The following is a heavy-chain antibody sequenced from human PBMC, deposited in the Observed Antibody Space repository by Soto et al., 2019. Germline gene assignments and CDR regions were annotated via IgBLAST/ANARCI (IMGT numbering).Heavy chain of an antibody. CDR2: IYNSGST. D-gene: IGHD6-19*01. CDR1: GDSISSYY. CDR3: ARDYYRSGWYFYFDY. V-gene: IGHV4-59*01. J-gene: IGHJ4*02. Sequence: QVQLQESGPGLVKPSETLSLTCTVSGDSISSYYWGWIRQAPGQGLEWIGYIYNSGSTNYNPSLRSRVTMSVDTSKNQFSLTVSSVTAADTAVYYCARDYYRSGWYFYFDYWGQGTLVTVSS.